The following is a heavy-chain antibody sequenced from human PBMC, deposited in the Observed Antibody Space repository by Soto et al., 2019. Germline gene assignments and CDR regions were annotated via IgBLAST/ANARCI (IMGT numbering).Heavy chain of an antibody. CDR3: ARHKWIQLWLNEVRWFDP. CDR2: IYYSGST. CDR1: GGSISSSSYY. D-gene: IGHD5-18*01. V-gene: IGHV4-39*01. Sequence: PSETLFLTCTVSGGSISSSSYYWGWIRQPPGKGLEWIGSIYYSGSTYYNPSLKSRVTISVDTSKNQFSLKLSSVTAADTAVYYCARHKWIQLWLNEVRWFDPWGQGTLVTVSS. J-gene: IGHJ5*02.